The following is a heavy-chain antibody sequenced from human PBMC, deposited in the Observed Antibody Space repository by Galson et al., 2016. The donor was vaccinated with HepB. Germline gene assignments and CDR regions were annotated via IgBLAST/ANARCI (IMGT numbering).Heavy chain of an antibody. CDR3: AQENGRALGCLEWTYYYPGMDV. CDR2: ISGSGDST. J-gene: IGHJ6*02. V-gene: IGHV3-23*01. D-gene: IGHD3-3*02. CDR1: GFTFSSNP. Sequence: SLRLSCAASGFTFSSNPMTWVRQAPGKGLEWVSTISGSGDSTYYADAVKGRFAISRDNSKNTLYLQIHSLKAEDKAVYYCAQENGRALGCLEWTYYYPGMDVRGQGTTVTVSS.